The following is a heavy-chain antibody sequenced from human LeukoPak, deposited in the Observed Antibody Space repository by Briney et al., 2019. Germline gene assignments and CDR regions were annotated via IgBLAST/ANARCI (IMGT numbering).Heavy chain of an antibody. D-gene: IGHD3-22*01. CDR3: AREDDLGGYYFDY. CDR2: INSDGSRT. J-gene: IGHJ4*02. V-gene: IGHV3-74*03. Sequence: GGSLRLSCAASGFTFSRYWMHWVRHVPGKGLVWVSRINSDGSRTMYADSVKGRFTISRDNGNNTLYLQMNSLGAEDTAVYYCAREDDLGGYYFDYWGQGTLVTVSS. CDR1: GFTFSRYW.